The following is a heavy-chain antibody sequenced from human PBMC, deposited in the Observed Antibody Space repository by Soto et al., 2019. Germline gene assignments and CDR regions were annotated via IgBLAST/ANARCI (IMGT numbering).Heavy chain of an antibody. V-gene: IGHV3-53*01. CDR2: LYTEGTT. Sequence: VGSLSLSCVASGLTVSHNYMAWVRQAPEMGLEWVSILYTEGTTYYADSVKGRFTISRDSSKNTLFLQMDSLIAEDTAVYYCVRPRPSGENYGMDVWGQGTTVTVSS. J-gene: IGHJ6*02. D-gene: IGHD3-16*01. CDR3: VRPRPSGENYGMDV. CDR1: GLTVSHNY.